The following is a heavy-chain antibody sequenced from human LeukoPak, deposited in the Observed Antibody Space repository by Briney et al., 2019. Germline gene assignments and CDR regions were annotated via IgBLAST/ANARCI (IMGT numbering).Heavy chain of an antibody. V-gene: IGHV1-18*01. Sequence: ASVKVSCKASGYTFTSYGISWVRQAPGQGLEWMGWISAYNGNTNYAQKLLGRVTMTTDTSTSTAYMELRSLRSDDTAVYYCARSGRRGRWFAASYYFDYWGQGTLVTVSS. J-gene: IGHJ4*02. CDR3: ARSGRRGRWFAASYYFDY. CDR1: GYTFTSYG. D-gene: IGHD3-10*01. CDR2: ISAYNGNT.